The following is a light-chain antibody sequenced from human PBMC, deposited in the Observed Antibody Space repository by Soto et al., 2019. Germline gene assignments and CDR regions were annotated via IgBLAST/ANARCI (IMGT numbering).Light chain of an antibody. CDR3: CSYAGSYTYV. CDR1: SSDVGGYSY. CDR2: DVT. Sequence: QSALTQPGSVSGSPGQSVAISCTGTSSDVGGYSYVSWYQQHPGKAPKLMIYDVTKRPSGVPDRFSGSKSGDTASLTISGLQAEDEADYYCCSYAGSYTYVFGSGTKVTVL. V-gene: IGLV2-11*01. J-gene: IGLJ1*01.